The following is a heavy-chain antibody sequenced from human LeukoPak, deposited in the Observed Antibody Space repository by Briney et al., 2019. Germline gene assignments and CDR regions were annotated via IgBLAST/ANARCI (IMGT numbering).Heavy chain of an antibody. D-gene: IGHD2-15*01. CDR2: IIPIFGTA. CDR3: ASHRVAAPPKFDY. V-gene: IGHV1-69*05. J-gene: IGHJ4*02. CDR1: GGTFSSYA. Sequence: SVKVSCKASGGTFSSYAISWVRQAPGQGLEWMGRIIPIFGTANYAQKFQGRVTITTDESTSTAYMDLSSLRSEDTAVYYCASHRVAAPPKFDYWGQGALVTVSS.